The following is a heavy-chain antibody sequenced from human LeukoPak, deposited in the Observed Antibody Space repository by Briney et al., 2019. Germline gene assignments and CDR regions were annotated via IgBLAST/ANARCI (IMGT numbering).Heavy chain of an antibody. CDR3: ARAEGLIAFDI. J-gene: IGHJ3*02. V-gene: IGHV3-21*04. Sequence: KSGGSLRLSCAASGFTFSSYSMNWVRQAPGKGLEWVSSISSSSSYIYYADSVKGRFTISRGNAKNSLYLQMNSLRAEDTAVYYCARAEGLIAFDIWGQGTMVTVSS. D-gene: IGHD3-16*01. CDR1: GFTFSSYS. CDR2: ISSSSSYI.